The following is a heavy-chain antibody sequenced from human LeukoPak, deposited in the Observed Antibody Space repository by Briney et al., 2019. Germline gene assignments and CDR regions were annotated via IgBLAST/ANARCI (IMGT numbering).Heavy chain of an antibody. CDR1: GFTFNGYW. J-gene: IGHJ5*02. D-gene: IGHD2-2*01. CDR3: ATSSNAPGNH. CDR2: IKEDGSAQ. Sequence: GGSLRLSCAASGFTFNGYWMSWFRQAPGKGLEWVANIKEDGSAQYYVGSVKGRFTISRDNAKSSLSLQMNSLRAEDTAVYYCATSSNAPGNHWGQGTLVTVSS. V-gene: IGHV3-7*01.